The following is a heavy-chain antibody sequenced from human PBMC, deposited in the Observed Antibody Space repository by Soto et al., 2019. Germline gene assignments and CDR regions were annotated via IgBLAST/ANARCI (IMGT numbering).Heavy chain of an antibody. CDR1: GFTFDDYA. D-gene: IGHD4-17*01. J-gene: IGHJ4*02. CDR3: AKDIDYGDFGYYFDY. V-gene: IGHV3-9*01. Sequence: EVQLVESGGGLVQPGRSLRLSCAASGFTFDDYAMHWVRQAPGKGLEWVSGISWNSGSIGYADSVKGRFTISRDNAKNSLYLQMNSLRAEDTALYYCAKDIDYGDFGYYFDYWGQGTLVTVSS. CDR2: ISWNSGSI.